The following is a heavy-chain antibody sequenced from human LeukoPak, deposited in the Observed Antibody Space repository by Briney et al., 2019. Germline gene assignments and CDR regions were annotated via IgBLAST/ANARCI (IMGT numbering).Heavy chain of an antibody. J-gene: IGHJ4*02. CDR1: GGSFSGYY. CDR2: INHSGNT. CDR3: ARLPPTESSGWGRPFDY. D-gene: IGHD6-19*01. Sequence: SETLSLTCAVYGGSFSGYYWSWIRQAPGKGLEWIGEINHSGNTNYNPSLKSRVTISVDTSKNQFSLKLSSVTAADTAVFYCARLPPTESSGWGRPFDYWGQGTLVTVSS. V-gene: IGHV4-34*01.